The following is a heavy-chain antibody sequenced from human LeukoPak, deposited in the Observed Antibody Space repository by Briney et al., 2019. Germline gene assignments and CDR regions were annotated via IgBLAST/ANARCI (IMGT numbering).Heavy chain of an antibody. J-gene: IGHJ3*02. V-gene: IGHV3-33*01. CDR1: EFTFSSYG. CDR3: ARDYYDSSGYYFGAFDI. D-gene: IGHD3-22*01. CDR2: IWYDGSKE. Sequence: GGSLRLSCAASEFTFSSYGMHWVRQAPGKGLEWVAVIWYDGSKEYYADSVKGRFTISRDNSKNTLCLQMNSLRAEDTAVYYCARDYYDSSGYYFGAFDIWGQGTMVTVSS.